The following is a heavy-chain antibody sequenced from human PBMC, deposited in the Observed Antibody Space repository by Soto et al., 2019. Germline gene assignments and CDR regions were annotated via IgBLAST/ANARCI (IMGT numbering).Heavy chain of an antibody. CDR1: GFAFSHHA. CDR3: ARDSSGWYAVDY. CDR2: ISYDGTNK. D-gene: IGHD6-19*01. Sequence: GGSLRLSCAASGFAFSHHAMHWVRQAPGKGLEWVVVISYDGTNKYFADSVKGRFTIFRDNSKNILSLQMNSLRVEDTAVYYCARDSSGWYAVDYWGQGTLVTVS. J-gene: IGHJ4*02. V-gene: IGHV3-30-3*01.